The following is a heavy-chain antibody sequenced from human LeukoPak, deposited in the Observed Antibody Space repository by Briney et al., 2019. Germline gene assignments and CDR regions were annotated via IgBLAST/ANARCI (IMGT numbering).Heavy chain of an antibody. J-gene: IGHJ4*02. D-gene: IGHD6-19*01. CDR3: ARSGFATGWTFDY. CDR1: GGSISSYY. CDR2: MYHSGIT. V-gene: IGHV4-59*04. Sequence: SETLSLTCTVSGGSISSYYWGWIRQSPGKGLEWIGIMYHSGITHYNPPLKSRLTMSMDTSKSQFSLILSSVTAADTAVYYCARSGFATGWTFDYWGQGNLVAVSS.